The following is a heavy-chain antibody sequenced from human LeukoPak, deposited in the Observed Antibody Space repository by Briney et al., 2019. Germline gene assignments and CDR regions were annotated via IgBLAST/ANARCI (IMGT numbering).Heavy chain of an antibody. CDR3: ARALGDYVLDY. V-gene: IGHV4-30-4*01. D-gene: IGHD4-17*01. J-gene: IGHJ4*02. Sequence: SETLSLTCTVSGGSISSGDYYWSWIRQPPGKGLEWIGYIYYSGSTYYNPSLKSRVTISVDTSKNQFSLKLSSVTAADTAVYYCARALGDYVLDYWGQGTLVTVSS. CDR2: IYYSGST. CDR1: GGSISSGDYY.